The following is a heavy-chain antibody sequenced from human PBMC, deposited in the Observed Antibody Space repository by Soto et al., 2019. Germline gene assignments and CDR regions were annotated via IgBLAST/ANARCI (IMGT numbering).Heavy chain of an antibody. CDR2: INPNSGGT. J-gene: IGHJ3*02. CDR1: GYTFTGYY. V-gene: IGHV1-2*02. Sequence: GASVKVSCKASGYTFTGYYMHWVRHAPGQGLEWMGWINPNSGGTNYAQKFQGRVTMTRDTSISTASMELSRLRSADTAVYYCARAAWELLSPPALREIAQRASWAFDIWGQGTMVPVSS. CDR3: ARAAWELLSPPALREIAQRASWAFDI. D-gene: IGHD1-26*01.